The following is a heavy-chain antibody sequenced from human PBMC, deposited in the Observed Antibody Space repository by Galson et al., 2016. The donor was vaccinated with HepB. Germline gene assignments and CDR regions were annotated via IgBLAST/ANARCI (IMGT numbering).Heavy chain of an antibody. CDR2: IYSGVST. CDR3: ARAQISGKVNGPY. D-gene: IGHD3-3*01. CDR1: GFTVFNNY. V-gene: IGHV3-66*01. Sequence: SLRLSCAASGFTVFNNYMTWVRQAPGKGLEWVSLIYSGVSTHYADSVKGSFTISIDRSKNTLYLQMNNRRAEDTAVDYCARAQISGKVNGPYWGQGTLVTVSS. J-gene: IGHJ4*02.